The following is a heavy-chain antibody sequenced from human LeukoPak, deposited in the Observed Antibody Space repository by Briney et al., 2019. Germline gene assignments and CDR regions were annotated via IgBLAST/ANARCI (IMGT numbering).Heavy chain of an antibody. J-gene: IGHJ4*02. CDR2: ISSSSSYI. CDR1: GFTFSSYS. Sequence: GGPLRLSCAASGFTFSSYSMNWVRQAPGKGLEWVSSISSSSSYIYYADSVKGRFTISRDNAKNSLYLQMNSLRAEDTAVYYCATVGYSSGWHSPIDYWGQGTLVTVSS. D-gene: IGHD6-19*01. V-gene: IGHV3-21*01. CDR3: ATVGYSSGWHSPIDY.